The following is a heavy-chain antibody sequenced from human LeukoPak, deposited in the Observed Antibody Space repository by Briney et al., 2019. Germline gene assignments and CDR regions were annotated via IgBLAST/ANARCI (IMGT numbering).Heavy chain of an antibody. CDR3: ARAAAAGPFDH. CDR2: IYSGGAT. V-gene: IGHV3-66*01. J-gene: IGHJ4*02. CDR1: GISVSSDY. Sequence: GGSLRLSCAAAGISVSSDYMRWVRQDPGEWMEWVTVIYSGGATYHADSVKGRFIISRDNSKNTLHLQMNSLRTEDTAIYYCARAAAAGPFDHWGQGALVTVSS. D-gene: IGHD6-13*01.